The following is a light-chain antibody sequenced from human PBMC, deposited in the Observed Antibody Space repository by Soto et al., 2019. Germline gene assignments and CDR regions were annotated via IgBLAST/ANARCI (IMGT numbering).Light chain of an antibody. Sequence: DIQMTQSPSSLSASVGDRVTITGRASQSSINFLNWYQQKPGKAPKLLIYAASTLQSGVPSRFSGRGSGTEFTLNISSLQPEDVATYYCQQSYSGFGPWTKVDSK. CDR1: QSSINF. CDR3: QQSYSG. CDR2: AAS. J-gene: IGKJ3*01. V-gene: IGKV1-39*01.